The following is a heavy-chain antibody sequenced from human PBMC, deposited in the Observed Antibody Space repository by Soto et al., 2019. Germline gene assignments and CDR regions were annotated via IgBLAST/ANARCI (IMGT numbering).Heavy chain of an antibody. Sequence: QLQLQESGPGLVKPSETLSLTCTVSGGSISSSSYYWGWIRQPPGKGLEWIGSIYYSGSTYYNPSLKSRVTISVDTSKNQFSLKLSSVTAADTAVYYCARHATSGGTGAVDYWGQGTLVTVSS. CDR1: GGSISSSSYY. V-gene: IGHV4-39*01. J-gene: IGHJ4*02. CDR2: IYYSGST. D-gene: IGHD7-27*01. CDR3: ARHATSGGTGAVDY.